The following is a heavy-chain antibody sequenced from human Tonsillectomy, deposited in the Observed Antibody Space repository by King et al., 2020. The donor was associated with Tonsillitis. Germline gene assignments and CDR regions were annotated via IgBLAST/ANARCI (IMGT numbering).Heavy chain of an antibody. J-gene: IGHJ5*02. CDR2: IYYSGST. Sequence: VQLQESGPGLVKPSETLSLTCTVSGGSISSYYWSWIRQPPGKGLEWIGYIYYSGSTNYNPSLQSRVTISVDTSKNQFSLKLSSVTAADTAVYYCARLLGEQWLVRGWYNWFDPWGQGTLVTVSS. CDR3: ARLLGEQWLVRGWYNWFDP. D-gene: IGHD6-19*01. CDR1: GGSISSYY. V-gene: IGHV4-59*08.